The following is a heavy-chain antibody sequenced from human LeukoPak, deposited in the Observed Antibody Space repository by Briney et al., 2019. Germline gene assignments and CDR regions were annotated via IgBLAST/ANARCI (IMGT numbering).Heavy chain of an antibody. CDR3: ARGIFGLVFPFDS. J-gene: IGHJ4*02. D-gene: IGHD3-3*01. CDR1: GRSISSYY. Sequence: SETLSLTCTLFGRSISSYYWSWVRQPPGKGLEWIGYIYYTGTTHYNPSLKSRVTISVDTSKNQFSLRLTSVTAADTAEYYCARGIFGLVFPFDSWGQGTLVTVSS. CDR2: IYYTGTT. V-gene: IGHV4-59*08.